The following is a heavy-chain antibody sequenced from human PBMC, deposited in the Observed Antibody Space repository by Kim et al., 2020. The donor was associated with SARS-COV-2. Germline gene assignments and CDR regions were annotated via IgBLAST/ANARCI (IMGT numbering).Heavy chain of an antibody. D-gene: IGHD5-18*01. V-gene: IGHV3-30*18. J-gene: IGHJ5*02. CDR2: ISYDGSNK. CDR3: AKGELDLVDTAMVEIDP. CDR1: GFTFSSYG. Sequence: GGSLRLSCAASGFTFSSYGMHWVRQAPGKGLEWVAVISYDGSNKYYADSVKGRFTISRDNSKNTLYLQMNSLRAEDTAVYYCAKGELDLVDTAMVEIDPWGQGTLVTVSS.